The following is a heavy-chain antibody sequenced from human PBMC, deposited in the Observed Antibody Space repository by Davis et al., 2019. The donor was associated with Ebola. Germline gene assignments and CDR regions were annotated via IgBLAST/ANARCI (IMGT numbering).Heavy chain of an antibody. CDR2: IFSTGST. CDR3: VRGRSTGYPLGFNS. Sequence: MPSETLSLTCAVSGDSIAFGGYSWSWIRQPPGQGLEWIGYIFSTGSTYYNPSLKSRVTISIDTSQNQFSLKVNSVTAADTAVYYCVRGRSTGYPLGFNSWGPGIAVTVSS. D-gene: IGHD3-22*01. V-gene: IGHV4-30-4*07. CDR1: GDSIAFGGYS. J-gene: IGHJ5*01.